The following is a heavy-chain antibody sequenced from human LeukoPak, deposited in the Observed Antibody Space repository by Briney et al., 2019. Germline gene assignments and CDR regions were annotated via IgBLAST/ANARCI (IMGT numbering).Heavy chain of an antibody. CDR1: GGSISSADYY. Sequence: SETLSLTCAVSGGSISSADYYWSWLRQPPGKGLEWIGYIYYSGSTYYNPSLKSRVTISVDTSKNQFSLKLSSVTAADTAVYYCARGQYGSGSFYPPNYFDLWGQGTLVTVSS. V-gene: IGHV4-30-4*08. CDR3: ARGQYGSGSFYPPNYFDL. D-gene: IGHD3-10*01. J-gene: IGHJ4*02. CDR2: IYYSGST.